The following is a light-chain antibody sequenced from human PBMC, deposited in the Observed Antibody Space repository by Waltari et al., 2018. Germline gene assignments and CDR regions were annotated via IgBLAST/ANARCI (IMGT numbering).Light chain of an antibody. V-gene: IGLV2-14*03. CDR2: DVS. Sequence: QSALTQPASVSGSPGQSITISSTGTSNDVGTYNYVSWYQQHPGKAPKLMIFDVSIRPSGVSNRFSGSKSGNTASLTISGLQAEDEADYYCSSYISSSTLELFGGGTSLTVL. CDR3: SSYISSSTLEL. CDR1: SNDVGTYNY. J-gene: IGLJ2*01.